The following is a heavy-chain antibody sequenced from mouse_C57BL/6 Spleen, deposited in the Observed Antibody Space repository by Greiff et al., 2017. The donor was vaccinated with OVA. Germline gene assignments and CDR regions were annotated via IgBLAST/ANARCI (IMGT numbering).Heavy chain of an antibody. Sequence: QVQLQQPGAELVMPGASVKLSCKASGYTFTSYWMHWVKQRPGQGLEWIGEIDPSDSYTNYNQKFKGKSTLTVDKSSSTAYMQLSSLTSKDSAVYYCARLSSPYYCDYWGQGTTLTVSS. V-gene: IGHV1-69*01. CDR1: GYTFTSYW. D-gene: IGHD1-1*01. CDR2: IDPSDSYT. CDR3: ARLSSPYYCDY. J-gene: IGHJ2*01.